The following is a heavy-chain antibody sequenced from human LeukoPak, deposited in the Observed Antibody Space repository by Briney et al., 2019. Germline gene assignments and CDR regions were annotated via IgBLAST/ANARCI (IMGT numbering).Heavy chain of an antibody. J-gene: IGHJ5*02. CDR3: AKVSSSGHGSGSYLDWFDP. D-gene: IGHD3-10*01. Sequence: PGGSLRLSCEASEFTFSTYAMNWVRQAPGKGLEWVSTISGSGGSTYYADSVKGRFTISRDNSKNTLYLQMNSLRAEDTAVYYCAKVSSSGHGSGSYLDWFDPWGQGSLVTVSS. CDR1: EFTFSTYA. CDR2: ISGSGGST. V-gene: IGHV3-23*01.